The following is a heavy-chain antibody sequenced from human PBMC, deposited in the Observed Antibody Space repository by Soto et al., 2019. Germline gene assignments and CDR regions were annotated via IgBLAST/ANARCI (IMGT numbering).Heavy chain of an antibody. CDR3: ARDYAIWGEGWFDP. CDR2: ISGYNGDT. Sequence: QVQLVQSGGEMRKPGASVKVSCKASGYTFTNFGISWVRQAPGQGFEWVGWISGYNGDTNYAPKFRGRVIMTKDTSTTTAYMELTTLTSDDPAVYYCARDYAIWGEGWFDPWGQGTLVTVSS. D-gene: IGHD7-27*01. CDR1: GYTFTNFG. J-gene: IGHJ5*02. V-gene: IGHV1-18*01.